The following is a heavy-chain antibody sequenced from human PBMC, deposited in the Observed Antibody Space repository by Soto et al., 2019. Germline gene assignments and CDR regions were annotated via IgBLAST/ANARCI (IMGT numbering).Heavy chain of an antibody. CDR2: INPYSGGA. V-gene: IGHV1-2*02. Sequence: QVQLLQSGAEVKKPGASVKVSCKASGYTFTGYFMHWVRQAPGQGLEWMGWINPYSGGADYAQSFQGRVTMTRDTSISTVYMELSRLRFDDTAVYYCARVIRGAYYNSPLDTWGQGTAVTVSS. D-gene: IGHD3-10*01. CDR1: GYTFTGYF. J-gene: IGHJ5*02. CDR3: ARVIRGAYYNSPLDT.